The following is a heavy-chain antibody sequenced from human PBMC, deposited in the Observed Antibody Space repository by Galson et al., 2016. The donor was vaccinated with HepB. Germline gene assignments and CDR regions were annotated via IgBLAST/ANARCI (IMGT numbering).Heavy chain of an antibody. CDR2: INHVGTT. V-gene: IGHV4-34*01. CDR3: AGDRPRGHYYPYYCGMDV. D-gene: IGHD5-12*01. CDR1: GGSFSGYF. Sequence: SETLSLTCAVYGGSFSGYFWTWIRQPPGKGLEWIGGINHVGTTFYNPSLNSRVAMSIDTSKNQFSLKVRSVTAADTAVYYCAGDRPRGHYYPYYCGMDVWGQGTPVTVSS. J-gene: IGHJ6*02.